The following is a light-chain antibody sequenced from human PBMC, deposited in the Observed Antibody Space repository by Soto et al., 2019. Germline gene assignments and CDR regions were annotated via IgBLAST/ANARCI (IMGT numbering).Light chain of an antibody. CDR3: AAWDDDLNGFVV. J-gene: IGLJ2*01. V-gene: IGLV1-44*01. CDR2: STN. CDR1: SSNIGSKT. Sequence: VLTQPPSASGTPGQRITISCSGSSSNIGSKTVNWYQQVPGTAPKLLIYSTNQRPSGVPDRFSGSKSGTSASLAISGLQSDDEADYYCAAWDDDLNGFVVFGGGTKLTVL.